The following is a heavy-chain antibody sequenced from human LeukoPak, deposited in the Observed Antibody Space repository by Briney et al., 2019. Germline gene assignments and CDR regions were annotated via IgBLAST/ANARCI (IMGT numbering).Heavy chain of an antibody. CDR1: SYSISRGYY. D-gene: IGHD3-3*01. V-gene: IGHV4-38-2*02. CDR3: VREGPIRFLEQIDY. CDR2: IHHTGTT. J-gene: IGHJ4*02. Sequence: SETLSLTCTVSSYSISRGYYWGWIRQSPGKGLEWIGNIHHTGTTSYTPSLESRATISLDLSKNQFSLRLSSATAADTALYYCVREGPIRFLEQIDYWGQGALVTVSS.